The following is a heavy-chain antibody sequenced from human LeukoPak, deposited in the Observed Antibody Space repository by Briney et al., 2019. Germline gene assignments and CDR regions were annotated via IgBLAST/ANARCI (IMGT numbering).Heavy chain of an antibody. D-gene: IGHD6-19*01. V-gene: IGHV4-59*02. CDR3: ARGGSKQWLVDDS. J-gene: IGHJ4*02. CDR1: GGSVSGYY. CDR2: IHYSGST. Sequence: SETLSLTCTVSGGSVSGYYWGWIRQPPGKGLEWIRYIHYSGSTNYNPSLKSRVTISVGTSKNQFSLKLSSVTAADTAIYYCARGGSKQWLVDDSWGQGTLVTVSS.